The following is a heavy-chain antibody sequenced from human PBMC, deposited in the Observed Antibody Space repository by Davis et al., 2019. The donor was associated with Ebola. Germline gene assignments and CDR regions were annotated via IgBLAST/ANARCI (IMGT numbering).Heavy chain of an antibody. CDR2: ISHSGTT. V-gene: IGHV4-59*11. CDR3: ARDDRGYSYFDY. J-gene: IGHJ4*02. CDR1: NDSISRHY. Sequence: PSETLSLTCIMSNDSISRHYWNWVRQTPGKGLEWIGYISHSGTTSYNPTLTGRVLISLDTSKNLLALKLNSVTATDTAIYFCARDDRGYSYFDYWGQGILVTVSS. D-gene: IGHD5-24*01.